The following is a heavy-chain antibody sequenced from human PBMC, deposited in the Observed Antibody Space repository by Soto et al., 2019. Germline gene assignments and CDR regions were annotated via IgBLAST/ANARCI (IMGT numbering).Heavy chain of an antibody. V-gene: IGHV4-4*02. J-gene: IGHJ4*02. CDR1: GGSISGSSW. D-gene: IGHD6-19*01. CDR2: IYHSGST. CDR3: ARDPGRAVALD. Sequence: SETLSLTCAVSGGSISGSSWWSWIRQSPGKGLEWIGEIYHSGSTNYNPSLKSRVSISVDTSKNQFSLEIYSVTASDTAIYYCARDPGRAVALDWGEGTLVTVSS.